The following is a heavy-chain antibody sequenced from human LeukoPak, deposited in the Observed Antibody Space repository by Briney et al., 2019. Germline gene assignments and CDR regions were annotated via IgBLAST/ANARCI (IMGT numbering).Heavy chain of an antibody. J-gene: IGHJ4*02. CDR2: IKYDGSEK. V-gene: IGHV3-7*05. D-gene: IGHD4-23*01. CDR3: ARRTTVLTENPKPVDY. CDR1: GFTFSSYW. Sequence: GGSLRLSCEASGFTFSSYWMTWVRQAPGRGLEWVANIKYDGSEKYYLDSVKGRFTISRDNARNSLYLQMNSLSVEDTAVYFCARRTTVLTENPKPVDYWGQGTLVTVSS.